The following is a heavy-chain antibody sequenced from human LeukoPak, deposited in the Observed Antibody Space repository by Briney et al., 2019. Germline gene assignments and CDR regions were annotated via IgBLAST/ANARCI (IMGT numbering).Heavy chain of an antibody. D-gene: IGHD6-19*01. CDR3: ARDGYSSGWSHDAFDI. J-gene: IGHJ3*02. Sequence: PSETLSLTCTVSGGSISSYYWSWIRQPPGKGLEWIGYIYYSGSTNYNPSLKSRVTISVDTSKNQFSLKLSSVTAADTAVYYCARDGYSSGWSHDAFDIWGQGTMVTVSS. V-gene: IGHV4-59*01. CDR1: GGSISSYY. CDR2: IYYSGST.